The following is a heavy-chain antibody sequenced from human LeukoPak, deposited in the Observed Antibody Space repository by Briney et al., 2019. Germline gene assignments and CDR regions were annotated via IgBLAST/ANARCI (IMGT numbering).Heavy chain of an antibody. CDR2: ISWNSGSI. CDR1: GFTFDDYA. V-gene: IGHV3-9*01. D-gene: IGHD3-3*01. Sequence: GRSLRLSCAASGFTFDDYAMHWVRHAPGKGLEWVSGISWNSGSIGYADSVKGRFTISRDNAKNSLYLQMNSLRAEDTALYYCAKDMSYDFWSGYLDYWGQGTLVTVSS. CDR3: AKDMSYDFWSGYLDY. J-gene: IGHJ4*02.